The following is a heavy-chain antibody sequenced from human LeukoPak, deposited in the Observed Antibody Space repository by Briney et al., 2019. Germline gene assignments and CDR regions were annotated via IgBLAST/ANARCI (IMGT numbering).Heavy chain of an antibody. CDR1: GYTFTGYY. Sequence: ASVKVSCKASGYTFTGYYMHWVRQAPGQGLEWMGWINPNSGGTNYAQKFQGRVTMTRDTSISTAYMELSSLRSEDTAVYYCARVYGSGSYYLYRWGQGTLVTVSS. CDR3: ARVYGSGSYYLYR. D-gene: IGHD3-10*01. V-gene: IGHV1-2*02. CDR2: INPNSGGT. J-gene: IGHJ4*02.